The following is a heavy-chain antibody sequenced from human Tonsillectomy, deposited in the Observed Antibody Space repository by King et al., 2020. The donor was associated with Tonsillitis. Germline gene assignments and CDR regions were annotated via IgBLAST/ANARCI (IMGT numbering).Heavy chain of an antibody. Sequence: QLQLQESGSGLVKPSQTLSLICAVSGDSISSGGYSWNWIRQPPGKDLEWIGYIFHSGSTFYNPSLKSRVTMSVDRSKNQFSLRLSSVTAADTAIYYCARDYYASGFDPWGLGTLVSVSS. D-gene: IGHD3-10*01. J-gene: IGHJ5*02. CDR2: IFHSGST. CDR3: ARDYYASGFDP. V-gene: IGHV4-30-2*01. CDR1: GDSISSGGYS.